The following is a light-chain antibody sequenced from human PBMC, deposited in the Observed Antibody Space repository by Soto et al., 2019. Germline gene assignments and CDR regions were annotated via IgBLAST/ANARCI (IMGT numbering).Light chain of an antibody. CDR3: QQYDSSPLT. J-gene: IGKJ4*01. CDR1: QSVSSRC. CDR2: GAS. Sequence: ESVLRQSPGTLSLSPGERATLSCRASQSVSSRCLAWYQQKPGQAPRLLIYGASSRATGIPDRFSGSGSGTDFTLTISRLAPEDFAVYHCQQYDSSPLTFGGGTKVEIK. V-gene: IGKV3-20*01.